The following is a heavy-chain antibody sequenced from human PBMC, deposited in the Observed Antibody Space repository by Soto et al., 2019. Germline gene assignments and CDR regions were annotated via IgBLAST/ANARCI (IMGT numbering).Heavy chain of an antibody. CDR2: NYYSGTT. D-gene: IGHD5-12*01. CDR1: GVSISSYY. V-gene: IGHV4-59*01. CDR3: VREEYTGYGHAIDP. J-gene: IGHJ5*02. Sequence: SETLSLTCAVSGVSISSYYWSWIRQPPGKGLEWIGYNYYSGTTNYNPSLKSRVTISVDTSKNQFFLRLTSVTAAGTAGSYCVREEYTGYGHAIDPWGQGT.